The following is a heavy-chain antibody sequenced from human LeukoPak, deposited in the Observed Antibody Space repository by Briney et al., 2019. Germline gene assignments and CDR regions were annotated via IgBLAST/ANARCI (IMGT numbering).Heavy chain of an antibody. CDR3: ARGGKGFLLGAVDY. CDR2: ISSSSSTI. J-gene: IGHJ4*02. V-gene: IGHV3-48*02. D-gene: IGHD6-19*01. CDR1: GFTLSSYR. Sequence: GGSLRLSCAASGFTLSSYRMNWVRQAPGKGLEGVSYISSSSSTIYYADFVKGRFTISRDNAKNSLYLQMNSLRDEDTAVYYCARGGKGFLLGAVDYWGQGTLVTVSS.